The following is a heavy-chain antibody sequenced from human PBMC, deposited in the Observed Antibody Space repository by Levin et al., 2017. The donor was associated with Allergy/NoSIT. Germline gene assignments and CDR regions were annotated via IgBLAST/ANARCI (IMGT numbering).Heavy chain of an antibody. Sequence: SGPTLVKPTQTLTLTCTFSGFSLSTSGMCVSWIRQPPGKALEWLARIDWDDDKYYSTSLKTRLTISKDTSKNQVVLTMTNMDPVDTATYYCARIPHLGRNYGYYYGLDVWGQGTTVTVSS. CDR1: GFSLSTSGMC. D-gene: IGHD3-10*01. CDR2: IDWDDDK. CDR3: ARIPHLGRNYGYYYGLDV. J-gene: IGHJ6*02. V-gene: IGHV2-70*11.